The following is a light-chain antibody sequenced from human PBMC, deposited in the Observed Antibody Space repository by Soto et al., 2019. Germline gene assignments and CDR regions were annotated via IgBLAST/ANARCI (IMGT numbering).Light chain of an antibody. CDR2: EGS. CDR3: CSYAGSSTSL. CDR1: SSDAGSYNL. V-gene: IGLV2-23*01. J-gene: IGLJ2*01. Sequence: QSVLTQPASVSGSPGQSITISCTGTSSDAGSYNLVSWYQQHPGKAPKLMIYEGSKRPSGVSNRFSGSKSGNTASLTISGLQAEDEADYYCCSYAGSSTSLFGGGTKLTVL.